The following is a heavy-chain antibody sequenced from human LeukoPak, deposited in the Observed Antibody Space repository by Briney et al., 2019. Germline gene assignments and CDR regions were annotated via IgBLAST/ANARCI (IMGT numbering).Heavy chain of an antibody. V-gene: IGHV4-61*02. Sequence: SQTLSLTCTVSGDSISSGDCYWSWVRQAAGKGREWIGRIYTSGRTNYNPSLKSRVIISLDASENQFSLRLRSVTAADTAVYYCAREVADGDPNWFDPWGQGILVTVSS. J-gene: IGHJ5*02. D-gene: IGHD4-17*01. CDR1: GDSISSGDCY. CDR2: IYTSGRT. CDR3: AREVADGDPNWFDP.